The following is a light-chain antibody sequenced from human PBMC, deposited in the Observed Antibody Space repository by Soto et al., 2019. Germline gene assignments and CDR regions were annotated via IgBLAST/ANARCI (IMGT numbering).Light chain of an antibody. Sequence: DIQMTQSPSSLSASVGDRISTTCRASQKISTYLNWYQQKPGRAPQLLIYSASRLQSGVPSRFSGSGSGTDFTLTISNLQPEDFATYYCHQSFSAPQTFGQGTKVEIK. CDR3: HQSFSAPQT. CDR1: QKISTY. J-gene: IGKJ1*01. V-gene: IGKV1-39*01. CDR2: SAS.